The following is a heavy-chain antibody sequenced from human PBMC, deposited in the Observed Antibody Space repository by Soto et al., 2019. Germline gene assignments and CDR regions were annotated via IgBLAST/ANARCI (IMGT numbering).Heavy chain of an antibody. CDR1: GFTFSSYS. CDR3: ARDGPSSDDCSSTSCYMGGWFDP. V-gene: IGHV3-21*01. D-gene: IGHD2-2*02. CDR2: ISSSSSYI. Sequence: GGSLRLSCAASGFTFSSYSMNWVRQAPGKGLEWVSSISSSSSYIYYADSVKGRFTISRDNAKNSLYLQMNSLRAEDTAVYYCARDGPSSDDCSSTSCYMGGWFDPWGQGTLVTVSS. J-gene: IGHJ5*02.